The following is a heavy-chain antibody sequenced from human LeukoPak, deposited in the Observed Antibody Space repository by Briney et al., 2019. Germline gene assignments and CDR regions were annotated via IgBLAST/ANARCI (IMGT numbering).Heavy chain of an antibody. V-gene: IGHV3-23*01. D-gene: IGHD6-13*01. CDR2: ISGSGGST. CDR1: GFTFSSYA. J-gene: IGHJ4*02. CDR3: ARDLMGIAYRGAFY. Sequence: GGSLRLSCAASGFTFSSYAMSWVRQAPGKGLEWVSAISGSGGSTYYADSVKGRFTISRDNSKNTLYLQMNSLRAEDTAVYYCARDLMGIAYRGAFYWGQGTLVTVSS.